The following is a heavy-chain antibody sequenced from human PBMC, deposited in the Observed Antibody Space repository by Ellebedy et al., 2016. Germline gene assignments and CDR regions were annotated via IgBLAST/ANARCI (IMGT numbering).Heavy chain of an antibody. Sequence: SETLSLTXAVYGGSFSGYYWSWIRQPPGKGLEWIGEINHSGSTNYNPSLKSRVTISVDTSKNQFSLKLSSVTAADTAVYYCARTSSGWFYYFDYWGQGTLVTVSS. CDR1: GGSFSGYY. V-gene: IGHV4-34*01. CDR2: INHSGST. CDR3: ARTSSGWFYYFDY. D-gene: IGHD6-19*01. J-gene: IGHJ4*02.